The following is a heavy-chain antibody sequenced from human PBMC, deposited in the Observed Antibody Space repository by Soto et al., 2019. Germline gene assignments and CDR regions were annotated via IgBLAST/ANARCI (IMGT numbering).Heavy chain of an antibody. CDR2: INPNSGGT. V-gene: IGHV1-2*02. CDR1: GYTFSDYY. Sequence: ASVKVSCKASGYTFSDYYIHWVRQAPGQGLEWMGWINPNSGGTKYAPKFQGGGTMTRDTSITTAYMELSRLRSGDTAVYYCAREPATAKPEGVDFWGQGTLVTVSS. D-gene: IGHD1-1*01. J-gene: IGHJ4*02. CDR3: AREPATAKPEGVDF.